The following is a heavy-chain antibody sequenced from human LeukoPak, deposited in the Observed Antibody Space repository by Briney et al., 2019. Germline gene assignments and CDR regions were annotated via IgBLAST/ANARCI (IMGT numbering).Heavy chain of an antibody. V-gene: IGHV3-21*01. Sequence: PGGSLRLSCAASGFTFSSYSMNWVRQAPGKGLEWVSSISSSSSYIYYADPVKGRFTISRDNAKNSLYLRMNSLRAEDTAVYYCARDSPDYGDYVPFDYWGQGTLVTVSS. CDR2: ISSSSSYI. CDR3: ARDSPDYGDYVPFDY. J-gene: IGHJ4*02. D-gene: IGHD4-17*01. CDR1: GFTFSSYS.